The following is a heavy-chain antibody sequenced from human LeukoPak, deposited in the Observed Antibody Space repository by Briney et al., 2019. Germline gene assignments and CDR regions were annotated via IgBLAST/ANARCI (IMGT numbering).Heavy chain of an antibody. V-gene: IGHV3-48*03. CDR1: GFTFSSYE. CDR2: ISSSGSTI. Sequence: GGSLRLSCAASGFTFSSYEMNWVRQAPGKGLEWVSYISSSGSTIYYADSVKGRFTISRDNAKNSLYLQMNSLRAEDTAVYYCARGYGSGSYYYYYGMDVWGKGTTVTISS. D-gene: IGHD3-10*01. J-gene: IGHJ6*04. CDR3: ARGYGSGSYYYYYGMDV.